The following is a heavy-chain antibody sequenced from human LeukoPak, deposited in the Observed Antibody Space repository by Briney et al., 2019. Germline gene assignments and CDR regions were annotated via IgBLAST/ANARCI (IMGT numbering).Heavy chain of an antibody. D-gene: IGHD3-16*01. J-gene: IGHJ6*03. CDR1: GYTFMSSG. CDR3: AREEGGKYYYMDV. CDR2: ISGYNGDT. Sequence: ASVKASCKVSGYTFMSSGISWVRQAPGQGLEWMGWISGYNGDTNYAQKFQGRVTMTTDSSTSTAYMELRSLRSDDTAVYYCAREEGGKYYYMDVWGKGTSVTVSS. V-gene: IGHV1-18*01.